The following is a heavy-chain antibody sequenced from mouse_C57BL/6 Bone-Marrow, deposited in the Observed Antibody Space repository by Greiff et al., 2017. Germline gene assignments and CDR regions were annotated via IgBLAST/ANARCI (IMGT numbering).Heavy chain of an antibody. V-gene: IGHV5-9*01. CDR1: GFTFSSYT. CDR3: SRQVTTVLATKYFDV. CDR2: ISGGGGNT. D-gene: IGHD1-1*01. Sequence: VQLKESGGGLVKPGGSLKLSCAASGFTFSSYTMSWVRQTPEKRLQWVAAISGGGGNTYYPDSVKGRFTISRDNDTNILYLQMSSLRSEDTALYYCSRQVTTVLATKYFDVWGTGTTVTVSS. J-gene: IGHJ1*03.